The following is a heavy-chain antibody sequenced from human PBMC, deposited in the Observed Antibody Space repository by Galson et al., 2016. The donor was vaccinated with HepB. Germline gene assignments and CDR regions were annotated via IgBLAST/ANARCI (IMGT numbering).Heavy chain of an antibody. CDR1: GFTFSNYW. D-gene: IGHD3-16*01. CDR2: IKSDMST. Sequence: SLRLSCAASGFTFSNYWMHWVRQAPGKGLVWVSYIKSDMSTNCADSVKGRFTISRDNAKNTLYLQLNSLRAEDTAVYFCARDYGYGLDVWGKGITVTVSS. V-gene: IGHV3-74*01. CDR3: ARDYGYGLDV. J-gene: IGHJ6*04.